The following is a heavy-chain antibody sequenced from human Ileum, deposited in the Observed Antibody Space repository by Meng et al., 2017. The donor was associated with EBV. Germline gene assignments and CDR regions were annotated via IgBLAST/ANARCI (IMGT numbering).Heavy chain of an antibody. CDR1: GDSISNEHW. D-gene: IGHD2-8*01. Sequence: ESGPGLVGPSGTLNLTGRVSGDSISNEHWWSWVRQSPGKGLEWIGEIHHTRGPNYNPSLKSRVIISVDKSNNHFSLRLSAVTAADTAVYYCASNGAFSLDHWGQGTLVTVSS. V-gene: IGHV4-4*02. CDR3: ASNGAFSLDH. J-gene: IGHJ4*02. CDR2: IHHTRGP.